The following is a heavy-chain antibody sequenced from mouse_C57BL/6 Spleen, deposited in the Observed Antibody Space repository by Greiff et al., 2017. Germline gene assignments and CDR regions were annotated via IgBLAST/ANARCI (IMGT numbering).Heavy chain of an antibody. CDR1: GFTFSSYA. Sequence: DVKLVESGGGLVKPGGSLKLSCAASGFTFSSYAMSWVRQTPEKRLEWVATISDGGSYTYYPDNVKGRFTISRDNAKNNLYLQMSHLKSEDTAMYYCARDGHWDWFAYWGQGTLVTVSA. D-gene: IGHD4-1*01. J-gene: IGHJ3*01. CDR2: ISDGGSYT. V-gene: IGHV5-4*01. CDR3: ARDGHWDWFAY.